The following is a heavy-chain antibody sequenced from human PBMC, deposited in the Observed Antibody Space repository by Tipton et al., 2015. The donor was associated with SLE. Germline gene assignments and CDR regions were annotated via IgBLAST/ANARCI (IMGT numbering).Heavy chain of an antibody. J-gene: IGHJ5*02. CDR3: ARLFYDSSGFDP. V-gene: IGHV4-4*08. CDR2: IYSSGGT. CDR1: GGSISNYY. Sequence: TLSLTCTVSGGSISNYYWSWIRHPPEKGLEWFGYIYSSGGTNYNPSLKSRVTISVDTSKNQFSLKLSSVTAADTAMYYCARLFYDSSGFDPWGQGILVTVSS. D-gene: IGHD3-22*01.